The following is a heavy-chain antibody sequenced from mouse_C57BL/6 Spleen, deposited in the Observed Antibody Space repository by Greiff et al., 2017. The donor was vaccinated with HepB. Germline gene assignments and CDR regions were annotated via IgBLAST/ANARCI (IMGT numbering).Heavy chain of an antibody. Sequence: EVQRVESGGGLVKPGGSLKLSCAASGFTFSDYGMHWVRPAPEKGLEWVAYISSGSSTIYYADTVKGRFPISRDNAKNTLFLQMTSLRSEDTAMYYCATYDGYYSFAYWGQGTLVTVSA. J-gene: IGHJ3*01. CDR3: ATYDGYYSFAY. CDR2: ISSGSSTI. V-gene: IGHV5-17*01. CDR1: GFTFSDYG. D-gene: IGHD2-3*01.